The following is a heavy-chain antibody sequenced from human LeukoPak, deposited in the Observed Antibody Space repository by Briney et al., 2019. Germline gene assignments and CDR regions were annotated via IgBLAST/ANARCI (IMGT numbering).Heavy chain of an antibody. CDR2: INPNSGGT. J-gene: IGHJ6*04. D-gene: IGHD3-10*01. V-gene: IGHV1-2*04. CDR3: ARDRYYGSRSYYYYYGMDV. CDR1: GYTFTGYY. Sequence: ASVKVSCKASGYTFTGYYMHWVRQAPGQGLEWMGWINPNSGGTNYAQKFQGWVTMTRDTSISTAYMELSRLRSDDTAVYYCARDRYYGSRSYYYYYGMDVWGKGTTVTVSS.